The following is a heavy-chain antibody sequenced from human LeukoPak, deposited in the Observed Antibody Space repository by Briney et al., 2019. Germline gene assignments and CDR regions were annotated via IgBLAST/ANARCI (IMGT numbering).Heavy chain of an antibody. CDR2: IIPIFGTA. J-gene: IGHJ3*02. D-gene: IGHD5-18*01. CDR3: ASRYSYPDASDI. CDR1: GRTFSSYA. V-gene: IGHV1-69*05. Sequence: ASAKVSCKASGRTFSSYAISWVRQAPGQGLEWMGRIIPIFGTANYAQKFQGRVTITTDESTSTAYMELSSLRSEDTAVYYCASRYSYPDASDICGQGTMVTVSS.